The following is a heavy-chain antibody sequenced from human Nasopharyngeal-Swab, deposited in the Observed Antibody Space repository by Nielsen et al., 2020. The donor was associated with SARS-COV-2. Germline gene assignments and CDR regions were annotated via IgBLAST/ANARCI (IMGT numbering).Heavy chain of an antibody. CDR1: GFTFSSYH. J-gene: IGHJ4*02. V-gene: IGHV3-48*02. CDR3: ASLYSSRWFLETVTHFDS. CDR2: ITTGSTTI. Sequence: GESLKISCAASGFTFSSYHMNWVRQAPGKGLEWISYITTGSTTIYYADSVKGRFTVSRDNAKNSLYLQMNSLRDEDTAVYYCASLYSSRWFLETVTHFDSWGQGTLVTVSS. D-gene: IGHD6-13*01.